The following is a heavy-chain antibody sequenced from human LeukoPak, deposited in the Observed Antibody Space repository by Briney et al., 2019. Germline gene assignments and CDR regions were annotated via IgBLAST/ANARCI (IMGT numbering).Heavy chain of an antibody. Sequence: ASVKVSCKASGYTFTNYYMHWVRQAPGQGLEWMGLINPTGSSTNYAQRFRGRVTMTRDTSTTTVYMELSSLRSEDTAVYYCAREESGGYFDYWGQGTLVTVSS. J-gene: IGHJ4*02. D-gene: IGHD2-8*02. CDR2: INPTGSST. CDR1: GYTFTNYY. V-gene: IGHV1-46*01. CDR3: AREESGGYFDY.